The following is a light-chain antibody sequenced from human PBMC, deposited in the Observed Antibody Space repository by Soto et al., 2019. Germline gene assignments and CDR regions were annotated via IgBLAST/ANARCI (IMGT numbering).Light chain of an antibody. V-gene: IGLV2-18*01. CDR2: EVS. CDR1: SSDIGVYNR. CDR3: RLYRSSTTLV. Sequence: QSLVTHPPSVSGSPGQSVTISFTVTSSDIGVYNRVSWYQQPPGTAPKLMIYEVSNRPSGVPDRFSGSKSGNTASLTISGLQAEDEADYYCRLYRSSTTLVFGTGTKVTVL. J-gene: IGLJ1*01.